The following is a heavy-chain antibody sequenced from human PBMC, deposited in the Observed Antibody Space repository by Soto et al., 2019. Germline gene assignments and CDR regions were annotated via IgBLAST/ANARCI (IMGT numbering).Heavy chain of an antibody. CDR2: IDPVGSQV. D-gene: IGHD7-27*01. V-gene: IGHV3-7*01. CDR3: ARDPDWGSVDY. J-gene: IGHJ4*02. Sequence: GVSLRLSCAASGFTFSSYAMSWVRQAPGKGLEWVADIDPVGSQVVYVASVMGRFTVSRDNAKKSLFLQMNSLRVEDTAFYYCARDPDWGSVDYWGLGTLVTVSS. CDR1: GFTFSSYA.